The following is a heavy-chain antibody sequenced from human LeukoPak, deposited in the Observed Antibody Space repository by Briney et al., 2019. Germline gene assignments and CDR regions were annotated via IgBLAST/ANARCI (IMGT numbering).Heavy chain of an antibody. J-gene: IGHJ3*02. CDR2: IYYSGST. CDR3: AKNFWSRSDAFDI. V-gene: IGHV4-31*03. D-gene: IGHD3-3*01. CDR1: GGSISSGAYY. Sequence: SETLSLTCTVSGGSISSGAYYWNWIRQHPGKGLEWIGYIYYSGSTYYNPSLKSRVTMSVDTSKNQFSLKLRSVTAADTAVYYCAKNFWSRSDAFDIWGQGTMVTVSS.